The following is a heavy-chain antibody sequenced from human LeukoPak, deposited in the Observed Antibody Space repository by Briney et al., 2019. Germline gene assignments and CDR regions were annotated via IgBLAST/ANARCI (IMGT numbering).Heavy chain of an antibody. Sequence: SVKVSCKASGGTFSSYAISWVRQAPGQGLEWMGGIIPIFSTANYALKFQGRVTITTDESTSTAYMELSSLRSEDTAVYYCARAGIAARGDNYYMDVWGKGTPVTVSS. CDR1: GGTFSSYA. J-gene: IGHJ6*03. D-gene: IGHD6-13*01. V-gene: IGHV1-69*05. CDR2: IIPIFSTA. CDR3: ARAGIAARGDNYYMDV.